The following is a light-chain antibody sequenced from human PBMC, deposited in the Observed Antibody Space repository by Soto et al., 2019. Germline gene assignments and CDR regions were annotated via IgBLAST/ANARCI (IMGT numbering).Light chain of an antibody. J-gene: IGLJ2*01. CDR2: DVN. CDR3: CSYAGSYTLV. CDR1: SSDIGAYNY. Sequence: QSALTHPRSVSGSPGQSVTISCTGTSSDIGAYNYVSWYQHHPGKAPKIINYDVNKRPSGVPDRFSGSKSGNTASLTISGLQTEDEADYYCCSYAGSYTLVFGGGTKLTVL. V-gene: IGLV2-11*01.